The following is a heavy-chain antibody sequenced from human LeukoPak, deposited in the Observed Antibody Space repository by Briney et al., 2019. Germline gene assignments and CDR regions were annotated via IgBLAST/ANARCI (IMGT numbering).Heavy chain of an antibody. CDR3: ARELGYCSGGSCYSFDF. CDR2: INQSGNT. D-gene: IGHD2-15*01. V-gene: IGHV4-4*02. CDR1: GDSLRSNYW. Sequence: SETLSLTCAVSGDSLRSNYWWSWVRQPPGKGLEWIGEINQSGNTNYNPSLKSRVTISVDKSKNQFSLKLSSVTAADTAVYYCARELGYCSGGSCYSFDFWGQGTLVTVSS. J-gene: IGHJ4*02.